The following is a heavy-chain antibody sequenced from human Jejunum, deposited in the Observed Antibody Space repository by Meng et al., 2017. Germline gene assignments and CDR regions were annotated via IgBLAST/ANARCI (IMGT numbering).Heavy chain of an antibody. CDR1: GGSITNCY. CDR3: ARADYVRYFDL. D-gene: IGHD3-10*02. Sequence: VRLQKSGAGLVNASGRLPLPCPVSGGSITNCYWSWTRPPAGKRMEWIGRIYPTVSANYNPSLKSRVTMSVDTSKNQISLRLSSVTAADTAVYYCARADYVRYFDLWGRGTLVTVSS. J-gene: IGHJ2*01. V-gene: IGHV4-4*07. CDR2: IYPTVSA.